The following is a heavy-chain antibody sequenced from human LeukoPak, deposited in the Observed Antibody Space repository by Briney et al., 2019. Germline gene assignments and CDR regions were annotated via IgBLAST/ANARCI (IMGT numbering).Heavy chain of an antibody. D-gene: IGHD4-17*01. J-gene: IGHJ5*02. CDR2: ISAYNGNT. CDR3: ARDIMVTTSGSGFDP. Sequence: GASVKVSCKASGYTFTSYGISWVRQAPGQGLEWMGWISAYNGNTNYAQKLQGRVTMTTDTSTSTAYMELRSLRSDDTAVYYCARDIMVTTSGSGFDPWGQGTLVTVSS. V-gene: IGHV1-18*01. CDR1: GYTFTSYG.